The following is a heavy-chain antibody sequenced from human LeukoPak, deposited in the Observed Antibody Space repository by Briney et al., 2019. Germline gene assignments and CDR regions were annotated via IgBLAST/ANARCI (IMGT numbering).Heavy chain of an antibody. J-gene: IGHJ6*03. D-gene: IGHD3-10*01. CDR2: ISGSGGST. V-gene: IGHV3-23*01. CDR1: GFTFSSYA. Sequence: GGSLRLSCAASGFTFSSYAMSWVRQAPGKGLECVSGISGSGGSTNYADSVKGRFTISRDNSKNTLYLQMSSLRAEDTAVYYCAKMVLGHCSGAGCLWGYYYYYYMDVWGKGTTVTVSS. CDR3: AKMVLGHCSGAGCLWGYYYYYYMDV.